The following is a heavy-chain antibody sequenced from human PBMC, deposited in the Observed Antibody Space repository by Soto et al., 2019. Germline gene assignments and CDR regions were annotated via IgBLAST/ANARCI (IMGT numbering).Heavy chain of an antibody. Sequence: GGSLRLSCAVSGFTFTDYYMSWIRQAPGKGLEWVSYISSGGHTIYNADSVRGRLTISRDSAENSLYLQMNSLRAEDTAVYYCARGQSYDNMWGSYRSQYYFDYWGKGTLVTVSS. V-gene: IGHV3-11*01. CDR2: ISSGGHTI. CDR3: ARGQSYDNMWGSYRSQYYFDY. J-gene: IGHJ4*02. D-gene: IGHD3-16*02. CDR1: GFTFTDYY.